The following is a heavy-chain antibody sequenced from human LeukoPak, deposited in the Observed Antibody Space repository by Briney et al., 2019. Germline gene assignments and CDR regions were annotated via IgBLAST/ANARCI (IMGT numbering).Heavy chain of an antibody. Sequence: PSETLSLTCTASGGSISSGSYYWSWIRQPAGKGLEWIGRIYTSGSTNYNPSLKSRVTISVDTSKNQFSLKLSSVTAADTAVYYCARARRIIDYWGQGTLVTVSS. CDR2: IYTSGST. J-gene: IGHJ4*02. V-gene: IGHV4-61*02. D-gene: IGHD2-15*01. CDR1: GGSISSGSYY. CDR3: ARARRIIDY.